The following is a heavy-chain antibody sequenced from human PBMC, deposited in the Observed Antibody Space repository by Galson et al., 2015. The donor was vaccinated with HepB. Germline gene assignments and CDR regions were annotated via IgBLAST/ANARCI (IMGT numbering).Heavy chain of an antibody. CDR1: GFTFSSYG. CDR2: ISYDGSNK. CDR3: AKAHLGYYEFWSGYYTRYYYYYGMDV. J-gene: IGHJ6*02. V-gene: IGHV3-30*18. Sequence: SLRLSCAASGFTFSSYGMHWVRQAPGKGLEWVAVISYDGSNKYYADSVKGRFTISRDNSKNTLYLQMNSLRAEDTAVYYCAKAHLGYYEFWSGYYTRYYYYYGMDVWGQGTTVTVSS. D-gene: IGHD3-3*01.